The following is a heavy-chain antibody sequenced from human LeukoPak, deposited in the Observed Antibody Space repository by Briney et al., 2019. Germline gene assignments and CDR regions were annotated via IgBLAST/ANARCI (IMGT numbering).Heavy chain of an antibody. CDR2: ISTSTSII. CDR1: AFTFTSYE. V-gene: IGHV3-48*03. J-gene: IGHJ4*02. Sequence: GGPLRLSSPASAFTFTSYENSWVRHTPGKGLEWVSYISTSTSIIYYADSVKGRFTISRDNAKNSLYLQMNSLRAEDTAVYYCTSRRGGYWGQGTLVTVSS. CDR3: TSRRGGY. D-gene: IGHD3-10*01.